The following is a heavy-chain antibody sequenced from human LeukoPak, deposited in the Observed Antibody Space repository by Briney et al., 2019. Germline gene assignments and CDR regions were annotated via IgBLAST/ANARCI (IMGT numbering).Heavy chain of an antibody. CDR1: GYIFTSYY. CDR3: ARAGYSSSWYYFDY. Sequence: ASVKVSCKASGYIFTSYYMHWVRQAPGQGLEWMGWIDPNSGGTNYAQKFQGRVTMTRDTSISTAYMELSRLRSDDTAVYYCARAGYSSSWYYFDYWGQGTLVTVSS. D-gene: IGHD6-13*01. J-gene: IGHJ4*02. V-gene: IGHV1-2*02. CDR2: IDPNSGGT.